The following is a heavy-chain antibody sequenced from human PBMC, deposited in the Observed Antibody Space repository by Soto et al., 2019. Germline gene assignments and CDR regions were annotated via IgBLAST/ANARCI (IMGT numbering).Heavy chain of an antibody. J-gene: IGHJ5*02. CDR1: GYTFTSYG. Sequence: ASVKVSCKASGYTFTSYGISWVRQAPGQGLEWMGWISPNSGGTNYAQKFQGRVTMTRDTSISTAYMELSRLRSDDTAVYYCAGVEVVVAANWFDPWGQGTLVTVSS. CDR2: ISPNSGGT. D-gene: IGHD2-15*01. CDR3: AGVEVVVAANWFDP. V-gene: IGHV1-2*02.